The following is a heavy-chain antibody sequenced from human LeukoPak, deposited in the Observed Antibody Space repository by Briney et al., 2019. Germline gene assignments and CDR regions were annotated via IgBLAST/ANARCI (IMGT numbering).Heavy chain of an antibody. V-gene: IGHV1-2*02. CDR1: GYTFVGYY. Sequence: ASVKVSCKASGYTFVGYYLHWVRQAPGQGLEWMAWIDPYTGNTHYAQKFQGRITVTRDASVSTTYMELSWLTSDDTARYYCAREYSASEHWGQGTLVTVSS. D-gene: IGHD5-12*01. CDR2: IDPYTGNT. CDR3: AREYSASEH. J-gene: IGHJ4*02.